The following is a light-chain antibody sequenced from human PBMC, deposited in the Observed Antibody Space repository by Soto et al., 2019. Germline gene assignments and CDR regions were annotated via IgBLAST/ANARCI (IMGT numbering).Light chain of an antibody. V-gene: IGKV1-5*03. Sequence: DIQMTQSPSTLSGSVGDRVTITCRASQTISSWLAWYQQKPGKAPKLLIYKASTLKSGVPSRFSGSGSGTEFTLTISSLQPDEFAVYYCQQRSNWPPITFGQGTRRESK. CDR2: KAS. CDR1: QTISSW. J-gene: IGKJ5*01. CDR3: QQRSNWPPIT.